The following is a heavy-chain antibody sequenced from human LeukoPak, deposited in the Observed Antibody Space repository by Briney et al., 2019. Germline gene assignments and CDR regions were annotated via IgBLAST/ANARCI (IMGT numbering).Heavy chain of an antibody. D-gene: IGHD4-11*01. V-gene: IGHV4-39*06. CDR3: ARHAGAYTYFDY. Sequence: KPSETLSLTCTVSGGSISSSSYYWGWIRQPPGKGLEWIGSIYYSGSTYYNPSLKSRVTISLDTSKIQFPLKLSSVTAADTAVYYCARHAGAYTYFDYWGQGTLVTVSS. J-gene: IGHJ4*02. CDR2: IYYSGST. CDR1: GGSISSSSYY.